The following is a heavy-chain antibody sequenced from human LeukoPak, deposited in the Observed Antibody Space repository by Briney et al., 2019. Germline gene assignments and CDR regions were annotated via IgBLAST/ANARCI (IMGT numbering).Heavy chain of an antibody. CDR1: GFTVSSNY. J-gene: IGHJ4*02. Sequence: GGSLRLSCAASGFTVSSNYMSWVRQAPGKGLEWVSVIYSGGSTYYADSVKGRFTISRDNSKNTLYLQMNSLRAEDTAVYYCARDRYYGSGSYYNGCFDYWGQGTLVTVSS. CDR2: IYSGGST. V-gene: IGHV3-66*01. CDR3: ARDRYYGSGSYYNGCFDY. D-gene: IGHD3-10*01.